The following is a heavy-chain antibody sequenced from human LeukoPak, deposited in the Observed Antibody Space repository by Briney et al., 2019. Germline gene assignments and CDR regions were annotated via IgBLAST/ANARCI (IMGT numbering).Heavy chain of an antibody. CDR1: GFTFSSSA. CDR2: ISGSGDRT. D-gene: IGHD3-10*01. V-gene: IGHV3-23*01. J-gene: IGHJ4*02. CDR3: ARSGYGSGSYFYYFEY. Sequence: GGSLRLSCAASGFTFSSSAMSWVRQAPGKGLEWVSTISGSGDRTYYADSVKGRFTISRDNSKNTLFLHMSSLRAEDTALYYCARSGYGSGSYFYYFEYWGQGTLVTVSS.